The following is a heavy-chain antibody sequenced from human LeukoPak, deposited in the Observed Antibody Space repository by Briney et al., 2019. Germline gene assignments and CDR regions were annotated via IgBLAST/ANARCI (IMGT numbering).Heavy chain of an antibody. J-gene: IGHJ6*03. D-gene: IGHD3-3*01. CDR1: GGSISSYY. Sequence: SETLSLTCTVSGGSISSYYWSWIRQPPGKGLEWIWYIYTSGSTNYNPSLKSRVTISVDTSKNQFSLKLSSVTAADTAVYYCARMSYDFWSGYYNGGHYMDVWGKGTTVTVSS. CDR3: ARMSYDFWSGYYNGGHYMDV. CDR2: IYTSGST. V-gene: IGHV4-4*09.